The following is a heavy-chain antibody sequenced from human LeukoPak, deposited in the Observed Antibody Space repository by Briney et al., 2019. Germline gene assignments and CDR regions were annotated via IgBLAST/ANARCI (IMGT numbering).Heavy chain of an antibody. Sequence: GGSLRLSCAASGFTFSSYGMHWVRQAPGKGLEWVAVIWYDGGSKYYLDSVKGRFTISRDNSKNTLYLQMSSLRAEDTAVYYCAKDGDSGSWYSYNYFDHWGQGTLVTVSS. D-gene: IGHD6-13*01. J-gene: IGHJ4*02. CDR3: AKDGDSGSWYSYNYFDH. CDR2: IWYDGGSK. V-gene: IGHV3-33*06. CDR1: GFTFSSYG.